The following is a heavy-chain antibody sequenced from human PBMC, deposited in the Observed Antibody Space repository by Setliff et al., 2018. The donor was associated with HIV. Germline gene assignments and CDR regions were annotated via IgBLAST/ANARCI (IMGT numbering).Heavy chain of an antibody. CDR2: TYYKSKWYN. J-gene: IGHJ6*03. CDR1: GDSVSSNSAA. CDR3: ASGAVAATGHYYYYYMDV. V-gene: IGHV6-1*01. Sequence: SQTLSLTCAISGDSVSSNSAAWNWIRQSPSRGLEWLGRTYYKSKWYNDYAVSVKSRITINPDTSKNQFSLQLSSVTPEDTAVYYCASGAVAATGHYYYYYMDVWGKGTTVT. D-gene: IGHD6-19*01.